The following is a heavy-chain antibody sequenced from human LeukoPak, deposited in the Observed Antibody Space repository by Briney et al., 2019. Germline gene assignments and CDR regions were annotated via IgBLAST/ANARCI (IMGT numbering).Heavy chain of an antibody. V-gene: IGHV3-7*01. Sequence: GGSLRLSCVASGFTFSSYWMSWVRQAPGKGLEWVANIKQDGSEKYYVGSVKGRFTISRDNAKNSLYLQMNSLRAEDTAVYYCAREQYCSSTSCYPLGTYYFDYWGQGTLVTVSS. CDR3: AREQYCSSTSCYPLGTYYFDY. D-gene: IGHD2-2*01. CDR2: IKQDGSEK. CDR1: GFTFSSYW. J-gene: IGHJ4*02.